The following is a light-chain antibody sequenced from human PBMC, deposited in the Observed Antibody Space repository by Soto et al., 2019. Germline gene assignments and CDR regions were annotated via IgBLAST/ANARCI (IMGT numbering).Light chain of an antibody. Sequence: DIVMTQSPLSLPVTPGEPASISCRSSQSLLHSNGYNYLDWYLQKPGQSPQLLIYLGSNRSSGVPDRFSGSGSGTDFTLKISRVEAEDVGVYYCMQALQFTFGQGTKVDIK. CDR2: LGS. CDR3: MQALQFT. CDR1: QSLLHSNGYNY. J-gene: IGKJ1*01. V-gene: IGKV2-28*01.